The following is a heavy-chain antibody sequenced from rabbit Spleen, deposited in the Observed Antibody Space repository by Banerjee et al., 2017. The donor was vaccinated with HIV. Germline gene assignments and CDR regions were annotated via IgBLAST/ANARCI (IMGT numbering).Heavy chain of an antibody. J-gene: IGHJ4*01. V-gene: IGHV1S45*01. Sequence: QQQLEESGGGLVKPGGTLTLTCKASGFSFSNGDWICWVRQAPGKGLEWIGCIYTSTSGYYASWAKGRFTISKTSSTTVTLQMTSLTVADTATYFCGRSGNNNYRDFNLWGPGTLVTVS. D-gene: IGHD8-1*01. CDR1: GFSFSNGDW. CDR3: GRSGNNNYRDFNL. CDR2: IYTSTSG.